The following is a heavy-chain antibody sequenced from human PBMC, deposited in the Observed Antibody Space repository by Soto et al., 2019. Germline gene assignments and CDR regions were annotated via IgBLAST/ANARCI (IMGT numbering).Heavy chain of an antibody. Sequence: QVQLQESGPGLVKPSGTLSLTCDVSGDSISSDKWWSWVRQSPGRGLEWIGEIHHRGTTNCNPSLKSRVTISIEKSKNQFSLEMTSLTAADTAIYYCARGGDWKFDFRGQGSLVTVSS. J-gene: IGHJ4*02. CDR2: IHHRGTT. V-gene: IGHV4-4*02. CDR1: GDSISSDKW. D-gene: IGHD2-21*02. CDR3: ARGGDWKFDF.